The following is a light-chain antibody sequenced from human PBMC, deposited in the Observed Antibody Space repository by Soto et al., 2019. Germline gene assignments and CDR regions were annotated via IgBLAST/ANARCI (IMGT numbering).Light chain of an antibody. CDR2: GAA. J-gene: IGKJ5*01. V-gene: IGKV3-20*01. CDR1: QRVSSSY. CDR3: QQYGSSPPIN. Sequence: EIVLTQSPGTLSLSPGERATLSCRASQRVSSSYLAWYQQKPGQAPRLLIYGAASRATGIPDRFSGSGSGTDFTLTISRLEPEDFAVYYCQQYGSSPPINFGQGTRL.